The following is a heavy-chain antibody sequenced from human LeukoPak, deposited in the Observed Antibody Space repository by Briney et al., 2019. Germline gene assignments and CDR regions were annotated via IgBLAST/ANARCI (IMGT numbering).Heavy chain of an antibody. CDR3: AKDRVRGAMRYYYYGMDV. Sequence: GGSLRLSCAASGFSFSRYGMHWVRQAPGKGLEWVALIWFDGSNKYHADSVKGRFTISRDNSKNTLYLQMNSLRAEDTAVYYCAKDRVRGAMRYYYYGMDVWGQGTTVTVSS. V-gene: IGHV3-30*02. CDR2: IWFDGSNK. D-gene: IGHD3-10*01. CDR1: GFSFSRYG. J-gene: IGHJ6*02.